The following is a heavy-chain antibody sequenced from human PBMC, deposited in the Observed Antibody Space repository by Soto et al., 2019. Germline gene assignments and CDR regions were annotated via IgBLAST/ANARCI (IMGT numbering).Heavy chain of an antibody. CDR1: GFTFSDYY. CDR2: ISSSGSTI. J-gene: IGHJ1*01. D-gene: IGHD3-10*01. V-gene: IGHV3-11*01. Sequence: QVQLVESGGGLVKPGGSLRLSCAASGFTFSDYYMSWIRQAPGKGLEWVSYISSSGSTIYYADSVKGRFTISRDNAQNSLYLQMNSLRAEDTAVYYCARDQRFGELVTPHSRYFQHWGQGTLVTVSS. CDR3: ARDQRFGELVTPHSRYFQH.